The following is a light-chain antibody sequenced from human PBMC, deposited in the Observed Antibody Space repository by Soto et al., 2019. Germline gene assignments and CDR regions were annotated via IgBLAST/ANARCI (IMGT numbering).Light chain of an antibody. V-gene: IGLV1-40*01. CDR1: RSNIGAGYD. Sequence: QSVLTQPLSVSGAPGQRVTISCTGSRSNIGAGYDVHWYQQLPGTAPKLLIYVTNNRPSGVPDRFSGSKSDTSASLAITGLRAEDEADYYCQTYDSSLRGSIFGGGTKLTVL. J-gene: IGLJ2*01. CDR2: VTN. CDR3: QTYDSSLRGSI.